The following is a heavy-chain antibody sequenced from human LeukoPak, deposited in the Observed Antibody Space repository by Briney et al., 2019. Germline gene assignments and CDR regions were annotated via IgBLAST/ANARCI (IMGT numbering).Heavy chain of an antibody. D-gene: IGHD3-10*01. CDR3: ARDFSQRITMVRGVMPA. V-gene: IGHV4-39*07. Sequence: SETLSLTCTVSGVSISSGSYYWGWIRQPPGKGLEWIGSIYYSGSTYYNPSLKSRVTISVDTSKNQFSLKLSSVTAADTAVYYCARDFSQRITMVRGVMPAWGQGTLVTVSS. J-gene: IGHJ5*02. CDR1: GVSISSGSYY. CDR2: IYYSGST.